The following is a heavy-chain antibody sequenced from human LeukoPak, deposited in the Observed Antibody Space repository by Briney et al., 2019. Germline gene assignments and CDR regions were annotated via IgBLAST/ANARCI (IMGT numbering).Heavy chain of an antibody. CDR2: ISSSSSYI. CDR3: AREMLESYYGSGSKEGYYFDY. Sequence: PGGSLRLSCAASGFTFSSYSMNWVRQAPGKGLEWVSSISSSSSYIYYADSVKGRFTISRDNAKNSLYLQMNSLRAEDTAVYYCAREMLESYYGSGSKEGYYFDYWGQGTLVTVSS. CDR1: GFTFSSYS. D-gene: IGHD3-10*01. V-gene: IGHV3-21*01. J-gene: IGHJ4*02.